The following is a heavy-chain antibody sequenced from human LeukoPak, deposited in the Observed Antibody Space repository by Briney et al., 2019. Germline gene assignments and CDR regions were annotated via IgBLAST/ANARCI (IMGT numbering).Heavy chain of an antibody. V-gene: IGHV4-59*08. D-gene: IGHD6-13*01. Sequence: SETLSLTCTVSGGSISSYYWSWIRQPPGKGLEWIGYIYYSGSTNYNPSLKSRVTISVDTSKNQFSLKLSSVTAADTAVYYCARSSSSWYYFDYWGQGTLVTVSS. CDR1: GGSISSYY. CDR3: ARSSSSWYYFDY. J-gene: IGHJ4*02. CDR2: IYYSGST.